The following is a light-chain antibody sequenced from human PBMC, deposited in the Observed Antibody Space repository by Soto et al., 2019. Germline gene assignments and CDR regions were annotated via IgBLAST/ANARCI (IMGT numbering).Light chain of an antibody. V-gene: IGKV2-28*01. CDR3: MQALQTPWT. CDR1: QSLLHSNVYNY. J-gene: IGKJ1*01. Sequence: DIAMTQSPLSLPVTPGEPASISCRSSQSLLHSNVYNYLDWYLQKPGQSPQLLIYLGSNRASGVPDRFSGSGSGTDFTLKISRVEAEDVGVYYCMQALQTPWTFGQGTKVDIK. CDR2: LGS.